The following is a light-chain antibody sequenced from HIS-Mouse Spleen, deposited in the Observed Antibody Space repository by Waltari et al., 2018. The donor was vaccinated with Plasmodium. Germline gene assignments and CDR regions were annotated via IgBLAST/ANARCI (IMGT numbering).Light chain of an antibody. Sequence: SYELTQPPSVSVSPGQTARITCSGAALPKKYAYWYQQKSGQAPLLVIYEDSKRPSGIPERFSGSSSGTMATLTISGAQVEDEADYYCYSTDSSGNHYVFGTGTKVTVL. CDR1: ALPKKY. CDR2: EDS. V-gene: IGLV3-10*01. CDR3: YSTDSSGNHYV. J-gene: IGLJ1*01.